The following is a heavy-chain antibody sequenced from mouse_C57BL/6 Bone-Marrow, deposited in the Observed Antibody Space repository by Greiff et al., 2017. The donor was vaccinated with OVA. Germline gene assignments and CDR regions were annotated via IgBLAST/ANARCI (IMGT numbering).Heavy chain of an antibody. Sequence: EVKLQESGAELVRPGASVKLSCTASGFNIKDDYMHWVKQRPEQGLEWIGWIDPENGDTEYASKFQGKATITADTSSNTAYLQLSSLTSEDTAVYYCTTWGYYGLYYFDYWGQGTTLTVSS. J-gene: IGHJ2*01. CDR1: GFNIKDDY. V-gene: IGHV14-4*01. CDR3: TTWGYYGLYYFDY. D-gene: IGHD1-1*01. CDR2: IDPENGDT.